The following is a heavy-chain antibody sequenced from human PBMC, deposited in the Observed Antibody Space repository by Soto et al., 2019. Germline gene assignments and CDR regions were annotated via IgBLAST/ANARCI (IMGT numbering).Heavy chain of an antibody. D-gene: IGHD5-12*01. Sequence: QVQLVESGGGVVQPGRSLRLSCVASGFTFSSYGLHWVRQAPGKGLEWVAIISYDGRNTYYADSVKGRITISRDNSKNTLYLQMNRMRTADEWVYYWSKERALSKGYHIPRPYYLGSRGQANLVSVSP. CDR1: GFTFSSYG. J-gene: IGHJ4*02. CDR2: ISYDGRNT. CDR3: SKERALSKGYHIPRPYYLGS. V-gene: IGHV3-30*18.